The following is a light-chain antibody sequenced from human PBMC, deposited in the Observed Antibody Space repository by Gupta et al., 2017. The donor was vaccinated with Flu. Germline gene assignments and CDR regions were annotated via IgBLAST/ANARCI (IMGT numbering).Light chain of an antibody. CDR3: CAYARGSIL. J-gene: IGLJ2*01. Sequence: QSALTQPASVSGSPGQSTTISCARSSSYVASYNLVSWYQQHPGKDHKLIIYEGTKRAAGVAVRFSGSKSDSTASLTISGLQADDEADYYCCAYARGSILFGGGTTLTVL. V-gene: IGLV2-23*03. CDR1: SSYVASYNL. CDR2: EGT.